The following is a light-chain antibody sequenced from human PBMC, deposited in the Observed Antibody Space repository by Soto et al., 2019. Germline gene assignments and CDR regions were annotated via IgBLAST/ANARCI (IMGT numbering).Light chain of an antibody. V-gene: IGLV2-14*01. Sequence: QSALTQPASVSGSPGQSITISCTGTSSDVGGYNYVSWYQQLPGKAPKLMIYDVSNRPSGVSNRFSGSKSGNTASLTISGLQAEDEADYYCSSYTSSSTLVFGRGTQLTVL. J-gene: IGLJ2*01. CDR1: SSDVGGYNY. CDR2: DVS. CDR3: SSYTSSSTLV.